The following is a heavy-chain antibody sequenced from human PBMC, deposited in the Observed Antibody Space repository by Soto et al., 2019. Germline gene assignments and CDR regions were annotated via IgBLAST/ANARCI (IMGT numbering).Heavy chain of an antibody. D-gene: IGHD3-22*01. CDR2: FCYTGST. CDR3: AKSHYDSSGYYIIDH. CDR1: GGSISGGS. Sequence: SETLSLTCTVSGGSISGGSWSWVRQSPGKGLEWIGYFCYTGSTNYNPSRKSRVTISVDRSKTQCSLKLTSVTAADTAVYYWAKSHYDSSGYYIIDHWGPGTLVTVSS. V-gene: IGHV4-59*01. J-gene: IGHJ5*02.